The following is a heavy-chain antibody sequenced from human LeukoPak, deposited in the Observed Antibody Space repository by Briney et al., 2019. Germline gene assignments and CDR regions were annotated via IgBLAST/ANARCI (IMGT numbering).Heavy chain of an antibody. D-gene: IGHD3-3*01. J-gene: IGHJ4*02. V-gene: IGHV4-59*01. CDR3: ARERTFGDGFDY. CDR2: IYYSGST. CDR1: GGSISSYY. Sequence: SETLSLTCTVSGGSISSYYWSWIRQPPGKGLEWIGYIYYSGSTNYNPSLKSRVTISVDTSKNQFSLKLSSVTAADTAVYYCARERTFGDGFDYWGQGTLVTVS.